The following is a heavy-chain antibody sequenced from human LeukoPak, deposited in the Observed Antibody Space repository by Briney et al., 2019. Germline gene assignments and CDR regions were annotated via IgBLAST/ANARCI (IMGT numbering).Heavy chain of an antibody. V-gene: IGHV4-39*07. Sequence: SETLSLTCTVSGGSISSSSYYWGWIRQPPGKGLEWIGRIYTSGSTNYNPSLKSRVTMSVDTSKNQFSLKLSSVTAADTAVYYCARGRLVVGATNPTDLDYWGQGTMVTVSS. CDR2: IYTSGST. CDR1: GGSISSSSYY. D-gene: IGHD1-26*01. CDR3: ARGRLVVGATNPTDLDY. J-gene: IGHJ4*02.